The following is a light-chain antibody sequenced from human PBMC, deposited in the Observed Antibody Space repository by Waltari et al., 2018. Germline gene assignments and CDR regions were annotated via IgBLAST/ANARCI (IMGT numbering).Light chain of an antibody. CDR1: QSVSRA. Sequence: EIVLTQSPGTLSLSPGERATLSCRASQSVSRALAWYQQKPGQAPRLLIYGASSRATGIPDRFTGSGSGTDFSLTISSLESEDFAVYYCQHYVRLPVTFGQGTNMEIK. CDR3: QHYVRLPVT. V-gene: IGKV3-20*01. J-gene: IGKJ1*01. CDR2: GAS.